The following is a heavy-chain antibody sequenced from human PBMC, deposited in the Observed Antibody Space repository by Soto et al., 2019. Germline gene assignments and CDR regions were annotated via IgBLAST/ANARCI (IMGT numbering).Heavy chain of an antibody. J-gene: IGHJ4*02. CDR3: ARVQAGTIDY. D-gene: IGHD1-1*01. V-gene: IGHV4-59*01. CDR2: IYYSGST. Sequence: SETLSLTCTVSGGSISSYNWSWLRQPPGKGLEWIGYIYYSGSTNYNPSLKSRVTISVDTSKNQFSLKLSSVSAADTAMYYCARVQAGTIDYWGQGALVTVS. CDR1: GGSISSYN.